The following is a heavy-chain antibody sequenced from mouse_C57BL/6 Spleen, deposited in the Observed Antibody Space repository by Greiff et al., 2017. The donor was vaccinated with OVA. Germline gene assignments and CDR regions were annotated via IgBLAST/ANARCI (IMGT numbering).Heavy chain of an antibody. CDR1: GYTFTDYN. J-gene: IGHJ2*01. CDR2: INPNNGGT. Sequence: VQLQQSGPELVKPGASVKMSCKASGYTFTDYNMHWVKQSHGKSLEWIGYINPNNGGTSYNQKFKGKATLTVNKSSSTAYMELRCLTSEDSAVYYCAGFSEYYFDYWGQGTTLTVSS. CDR3: AGFSEYYFDY. V-gene: IGHV1-22*01.